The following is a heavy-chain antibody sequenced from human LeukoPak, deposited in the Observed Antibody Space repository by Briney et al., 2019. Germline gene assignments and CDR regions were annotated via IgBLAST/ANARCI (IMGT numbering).Heavy chain of an antibody. V-gene: IGHV3-48*03. CDR1: GFTFSSYE. J-gene: IGHJ4*02. CDR3: ARISGPGTVGWAYYFDY. Sequence: PGGSLRLSCAASGFTFSSYEMNWVRQAPGKGLKWVSYISSSGSTIYYADSVKGRFTISRDNAKNSLYLQMNSLRAEDTAVYYCARISGPGTVGWAYYFDYWGQGTLVTVSS. D-gene: IGHD1-14*01. CDR2: ISSSGSTI.